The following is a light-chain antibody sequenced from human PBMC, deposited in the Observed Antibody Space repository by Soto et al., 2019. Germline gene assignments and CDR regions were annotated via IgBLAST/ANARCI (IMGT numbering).Light chain of an antibody. J-gene: IGLJ1*01. V-gene: IGLV2-14*01. Sequence: QSVLTQPASVSGSPGQSITISCTGTISDIGTYDYVSWYQQHPGKAPKLLIFEVSNRPSGISNRFSGSKSGTTASLTISGLQAEDEADYYCSSYTGRSTSDVFGTGTKLTVL. CDR2: EVS. CDR1: ISDIGTYDY. CDR3: SSYTGRSTSDV.